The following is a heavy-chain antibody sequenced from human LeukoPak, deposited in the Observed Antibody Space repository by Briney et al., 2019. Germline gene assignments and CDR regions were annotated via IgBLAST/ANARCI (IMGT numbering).Heavy chain of an antibody. CDR2: ISSSSNSI. CDR3: ARDDSALY. V-gene: IGHV3-21*01. J-gene: IGHJ4*02. CDR1: GFTFSSYT. D-gene: IGHD4-11*01. Sequence: GGSLRLSCAASGFTFSSYTMNWVRQAPGKGLEWVSSISSSSNSIYYADSVKGRFTISRDNARDSLYLQMNSLRDDDTSVYFCARDDSALYWGRGTLVTVSS.